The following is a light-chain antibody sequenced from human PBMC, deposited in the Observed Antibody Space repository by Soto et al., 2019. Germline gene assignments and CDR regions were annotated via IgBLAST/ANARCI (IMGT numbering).Light chain of an antibody. CDR3: QSYDSSLSGWHV. CDR2: GNS. J-gene: IGLJ1*01. V-gene: IGLV1-40*01. Sequence: QSVLTQPPSVSGAPGQRVTISCTGGSSNIRAGYDVHWYQQLPGTAPKLLIYGNSNRPSGVPDRFSGSKSGTSASLAITGLQAEDEADYYCQSYDSSLSGWHVFGTGTKLTVL. CDR1: SSNIRAGYD.